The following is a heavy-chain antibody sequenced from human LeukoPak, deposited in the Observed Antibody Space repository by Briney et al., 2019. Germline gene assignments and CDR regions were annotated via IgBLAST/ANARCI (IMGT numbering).Heavy chain of an antibody. CDR1: GFTFSSYA. CDR2: ISGSGGST. D-gene: IGHD4-17*01. V-gene: IGHV3-23*01. Sequence: GGSLRLSCAASGFTFSSYAMSWVRQAPGKGLEWVSAISGSGGSTYYADSVKGRFTVSRDNSKNTLYLQMNSLRAEDTAVYYCAKAGDYGDFNWFDPWGQGTLVTVSS. CDR3: AKAGDYGDFNWFDP. J-gene: IGHJ5*02.